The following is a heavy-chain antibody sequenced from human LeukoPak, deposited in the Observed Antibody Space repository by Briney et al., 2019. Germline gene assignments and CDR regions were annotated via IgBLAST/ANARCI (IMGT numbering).Heavy chain of an antibody. CDR2: IKQDGSAK. D-gene: IGHD5-12*01. CDR3: ASDPKGSGYEFDY. Sequence: QPGRSLRLSCAASGSAFSRYWMSWVRQAPGKGLEWVGNIKQDGSAKYYVDSVKGRFTISRDNAKNSLYLQMNSLRAEDTAVYYCASDPKGSGYEFDYWGQGTLVTISS. V-gene: IGHV3-7*01. J-gene: IGHJ4*02. CDR1: GSAFSRYW.